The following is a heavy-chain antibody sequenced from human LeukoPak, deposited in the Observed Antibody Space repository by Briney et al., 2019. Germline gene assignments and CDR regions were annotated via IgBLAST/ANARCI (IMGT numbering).Heavy chain of an antibody. CDR1: GYTFTGYY. J-gene: IGHJ4*02. CDR3: ARVPPYYDILTGLDY. CDR2: INPNSGGT. V-gene: IGHV1-2*02. Sequence: ASVKVSCKASGYTFTGYYMHWVRQAPGQGLEWMGWINPNSGGTNYAQKFQGRVTMTRDTSISTAYMELSRLRSDDTAVYYCARVPPYYDILTGLDYWGQGTLVTVSS. D-gene: IGHD3-9*01.